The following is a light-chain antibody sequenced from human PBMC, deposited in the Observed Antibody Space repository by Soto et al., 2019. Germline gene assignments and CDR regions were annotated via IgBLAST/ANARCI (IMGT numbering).Light chain of an antibody. CDR2: GVT. CDR1: SSDIGGHDD. Sequence: SVLTQPASVSGSPGQSITISCTGTSSDIGGHDDVSWYQQHPGKVPKLLIYGVTDRPSGVSNRFSGSKSGNVASLTISGLQAEDEADYYCCSYTSDLTPYVFGTGTRSPS. J-gene: IGLJ1*01. V-gene: IGLV2-14*03. CDR3: CSYTSDLTPYV.